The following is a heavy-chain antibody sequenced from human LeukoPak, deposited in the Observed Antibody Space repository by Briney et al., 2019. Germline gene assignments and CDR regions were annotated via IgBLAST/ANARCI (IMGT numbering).Heavy chain of an antibody. V-gene: IGHV4-34*01. D-gene: IGHD3-3*01. CDR1: GGSFSGYY. CDR3: ARAPLWRYSIDY. Sequence: PSETLSLTCAVYGGSFSGYYWSWIRQPPGKGLEWIGEINHSGSTNYNPSLKSRVTISVDTSKNQFSLKLSSVTAADTAVYYCARAPLWRYSIDYWGQGTLVTVSS. J-gene: IGHJ4*02. CDR2: INHSGST.